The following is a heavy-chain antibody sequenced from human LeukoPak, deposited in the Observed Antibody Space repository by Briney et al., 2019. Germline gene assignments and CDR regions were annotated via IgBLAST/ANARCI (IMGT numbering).Heavy chain of an antibody. Sequence: SVKVSCKASGGTFSSYAISWVRQAPGQGLEWMGRIIPIFGTANYAQKFQGRVTITTDESTSTAYMELSSLRSEDTAVYYCASYYYDSSGYEQIDYWGQGTLVTVSS. D-gene: IGHD3-22*01. V-gene: IGHV1-69*05. CDR2: IIPIFGTA. J-gene: IGHJ4*02. CDR1: GGTFSSYA. CDR3: ASYYYDSSGYEQIDY.